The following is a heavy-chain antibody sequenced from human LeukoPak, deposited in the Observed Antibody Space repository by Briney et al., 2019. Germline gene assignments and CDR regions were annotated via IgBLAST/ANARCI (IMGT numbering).Heavy chain of an antibody. CDR1: GGSISSNNW. CDR3: ARGFDPGIHDY. CDR2: IYYSGST. J-gene: IGHJ4*02. Sequence: SGTLSLTCAVSGGSISSNNWWGWVRQPPGKGLEWIGYIYYSGSTNYNPSLKSRVTISVDTSKNQFSLKLSSVTAADTAVYYCARGFDPGIHDYWGQGTLVTVSS. V-gene: IGHV4-4*02. D-gene: IGHD3-10*01.